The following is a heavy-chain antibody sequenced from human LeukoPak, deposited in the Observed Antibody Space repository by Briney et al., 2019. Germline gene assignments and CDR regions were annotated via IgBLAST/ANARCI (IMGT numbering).Heavy chain of an antibody. CDR3: TTDLIVVVPAAGY. CDR2: IKSKTDGGTT. D-gene: IGHD2-2*01. CDR1: GFTFSNAW. J-gene: IGHJ4*02. V-gene: IGHV3-15*01. Sequence: PGGSLRLSCAASGFTFSNAWMSWVRQAPGKGLEWVGRIKSKTDGGTTDYAAPVKGRFTISRDDSKNTLYLQMNSLKTEDTAVYYCTTDLIVVVPAAGYWGQGTLVTVSS.